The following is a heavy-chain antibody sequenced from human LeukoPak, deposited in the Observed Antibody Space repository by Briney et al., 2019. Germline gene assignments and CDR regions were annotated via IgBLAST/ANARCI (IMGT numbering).Heavy chain of an antibody. V-gene: IGHV3-7*01. D-gene: IGHD6-13*01. CDR2: INKDGSEQ. CDR1: GFNSDDFA. CDR3: ASIAAAGTHWFDP. Sequence: GGSLRLSCEASGFNSDDFAMHWVRQAPGKGLEWVAIINKDGSEQYYADSVKGRFTISRDNAKNSVYLQMNSLRAEDTAVYYCASIAAAGTHWFDPWGQGTLVTVSS. J-gene: IGHJ5*02.